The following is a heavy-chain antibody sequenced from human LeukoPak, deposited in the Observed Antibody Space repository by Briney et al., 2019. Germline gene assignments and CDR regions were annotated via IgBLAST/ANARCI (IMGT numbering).Heavy chain of an antibody. Sequence: ASVKVSCKPSGYTFTSYGISWVRQAPGQGLEWMGWISAYNGNTNYAQKLQGRVTMTTDTSTSTAYMELRSLRSDDTAVYYCARDGVYSSSSGGFDYWGQGTLVTVSS. CDR1: GYTFTSYG. J-gene: IGHJ4*02. D-gene: IGHD6-6*01. V-gene: IGHV1-18*01. CDR3: ARDGVYSSSSGGFDY. CDR2: ISAYNGNT.